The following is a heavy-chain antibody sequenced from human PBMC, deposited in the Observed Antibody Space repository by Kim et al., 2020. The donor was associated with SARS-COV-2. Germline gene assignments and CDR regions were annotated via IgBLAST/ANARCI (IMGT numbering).Heavy chain of an antibody. Sequence: ASVKVSCKASGYTFTSYYMHWVRQAPGQGLEWMGIINPSGGSTSYAQKFQGRVTMTRDTSTSTVYMELSSLRSEDTAVYYCARENVGSVVVINNYYGMDVWGQGTTVTVSS. D-gene: IGHD3-22*01. V-gene: IGHV1-46*01. CDR2: INPSGGST. CDR3: ARENVGSVVVINNYYGMDV. CDR1: GYTFTSYY. J-gene: IGHJ6*02.